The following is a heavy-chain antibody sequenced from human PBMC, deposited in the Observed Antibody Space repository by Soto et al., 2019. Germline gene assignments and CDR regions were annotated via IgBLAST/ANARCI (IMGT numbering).Heavy chain of an antibody. V-gene: IGHV1-69*02. CDR2: IIPILGIA. CDR3: ARTSSSTRPGEVYAFDI. D-gene: IGHD2-2*01. CDR1: GGTFSSYT. Sequence: GASVKVSCKASGGTFSSYTISWVRQAPGQGLEWMGRIIPILGIANYAQKFQGRVTITADKSTSTAYMELSSLRSEDTAVYYCARTSSSTRPGEVYAFDIWGQGAMVTVSS. J-gene: IGHJ3*02.